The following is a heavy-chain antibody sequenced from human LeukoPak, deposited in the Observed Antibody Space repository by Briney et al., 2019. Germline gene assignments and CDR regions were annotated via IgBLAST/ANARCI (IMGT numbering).Heavy chain of an antibody. V-gene: IGHV3-21*01. CDR1: GFTFSAYS. CDR2: ISGSSIYI. J-gene: IGHJ4*02. Sequence: GGSLRLSCATSGFTFSAYSMNWVRQAPGKGLEWVSSISGSSIYINYTDSVKGRFTISSDNAKNSLYLQMNSLRAEDTAVYYCARALYDSSGYSSWGQGTLVTVSS. D-gene: IGHD3-22*01. CDR3: ARALYDSSGYSS.